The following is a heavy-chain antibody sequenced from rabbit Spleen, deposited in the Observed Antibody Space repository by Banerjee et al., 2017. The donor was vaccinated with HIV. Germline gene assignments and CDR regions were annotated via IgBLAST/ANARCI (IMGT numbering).Heavy chain of an antibody. D-gene: IGHD6-1*01. CDR1: GFSFSSYYY. CDR2: IYTGDATT. J-gene: IGHJ4*01. V-gene: IGHV1S45*01. CDR3: ARGAGGGGYAYPKL. Sequence: QQQLEESGGGLVKPGGTLTLTCTASGFSFSSYYYMCWVRQAPGKGLEWIGCIYTGDATTYYASWAKGRFTISKTSSTTVTLQMTSLTAADTATYFCARGAGGGGYAYPKLWGPGTLVTVS.